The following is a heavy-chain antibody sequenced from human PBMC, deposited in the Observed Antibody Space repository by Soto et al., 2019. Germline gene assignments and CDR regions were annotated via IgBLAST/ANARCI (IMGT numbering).Heavy chain of an antibody. D-gene: IGHD3-10*01. V-gene: IGHV1-3*01. CDR2: INAGNGNT. Sequence: QVQLVQSGAEVKKPGASVEVSCKASGYTFTSYAMHWVRQAPGQRLEWMGWINAGNGNTKYSQKFQGRVTITRDTSASTAYMELSSLRSEDTAVYYCAWDGSGSYYNPFDYWGQGTLVTVSS. J-gene: IGHJ4*02. CDR3: AWDGSGSYYNPFDY. CDR1: GYTFTSYA.